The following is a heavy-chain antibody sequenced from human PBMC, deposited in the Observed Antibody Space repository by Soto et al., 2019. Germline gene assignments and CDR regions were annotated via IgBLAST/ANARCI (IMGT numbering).Heavy chain of an antibody. J-gene: IGHJ4*01. D-gene: IGHD6-13*01. CDR1: GFTFSRNG. Sequence: QIQLVESGGGVVQPGRSLRLSCTASGFTFSRNGMHWVRQAPGKGLEWVAVISHDRRNIYYADSVKGRFTIARDNSKNTQYLQMDSLTAEATAVYFCAKDRDSSWSFDEWGHGTRVTVSS. V-gene: IGHV3-30*18. CDR3: AKDRDSSWSFDE. CDR2: ISHDRRNI.